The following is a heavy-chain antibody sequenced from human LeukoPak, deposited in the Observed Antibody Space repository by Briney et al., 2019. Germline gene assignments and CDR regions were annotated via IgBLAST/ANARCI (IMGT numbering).Heavy chain of an antibody. CDR3: AREGSEMVRGVIYYYYGMDV. D-gene: IGHD3-10*01. V-gene: IGHV1-69*13. CDR1: GGTFSSYA. J-gene: IGHJ6*02. CDR2: IIPIFGTA. Sequence: SVKVSCKASGGTFSSYAISWVRQAPGQGLEWMGGIIPIFGTANYAQKFQGRATITADESTSTAYMELSSLRSEDTAVYYCAREGSEMVRGVIYYYYGMDVWGQGTTVTVSS.